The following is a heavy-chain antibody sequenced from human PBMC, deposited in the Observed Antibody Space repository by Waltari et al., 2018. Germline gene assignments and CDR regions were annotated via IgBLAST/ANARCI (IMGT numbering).Heavy chain of an antibody. V-gene: IGHV4-34*02. D-gene: IGHD3-3*01. J-gene: IGHJ6*03. CDR2: INDSGRS. CDR3: ARVFGYYYYYMDV. CDR1: GGSLSGYH. Sequence: QVQLQQWGAGLLKPSETLSLTCEVSGGSLSGYHWTWIRQPPGKGLEWIGEINDSGRSPYNPSPESRVPVSIDTANNQFSLRLRSVTAADTAVYYCARVFGYYYYYMDVWGKGTTVTISS.